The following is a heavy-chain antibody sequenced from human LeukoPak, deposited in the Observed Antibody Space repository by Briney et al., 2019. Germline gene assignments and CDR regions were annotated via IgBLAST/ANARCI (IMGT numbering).Heavy chain of an antibody. V-gene: IGHV3-23*01. D-gene: IGHD3-22*01. J-gene: IGHJ4*02. CDR1: GFTFSTFA. Sequence: GGSLRLSCAVSGFTFSTFAMNWVRHAPGKGLEWVSSLSDSAVSSYYADSVKGRFTISRDNSKNTLYLQMNSLRAEDTATYYCAKAPDSSGFPSYFDPWGQGTLVAVSS. CDR3: AKAPDSSGFPSYFDP. CDR2: LSDSAVSS.